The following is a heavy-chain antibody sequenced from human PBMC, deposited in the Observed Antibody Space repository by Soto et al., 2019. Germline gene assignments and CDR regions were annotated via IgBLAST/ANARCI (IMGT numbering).Heavy chain of an antibody. J-gene: IGHJ3*02. D-gene: IGHD2-2*01. CDR2: ISSSSSYI. Sequence: EVQLVESGGGLVKPGGSLSLSCAASGFTFSSYSMNWVRQAPGKGLEWVSSISSSSSYIYYADSVKGRFTISRDNAKNSLYLQMNSLSAEDTTVYYCATSVVPAATYDAFDIWGQGTMVTVSS. CDR3: ATSVVPAATYDAFDI. V-gene: IGHV3-21*01. CDR1: GFTFSSYS.